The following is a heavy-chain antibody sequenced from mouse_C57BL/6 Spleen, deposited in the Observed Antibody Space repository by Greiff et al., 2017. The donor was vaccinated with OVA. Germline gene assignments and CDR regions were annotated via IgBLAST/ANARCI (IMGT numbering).Heavy chain of an antibody. Sequence: VQLQQSGAELVRPGASVKLSCTASGFNIKDYYMHWVKQSPEQGLEWIGRIDPEDGDTEYAPKFQGKATMTADTSSTTAYLQLSSLTSEDTAVYYWTTEASLLSNDWGQGTLVTVSA. CDR2: IDPEDGDT. V-gene: IGHV14-1*01. CDR1: GFNIKDYY. D-gene: IGHD6-5*01. CDR3: TTEASLLSND. J-gene: IGHJ3*01.